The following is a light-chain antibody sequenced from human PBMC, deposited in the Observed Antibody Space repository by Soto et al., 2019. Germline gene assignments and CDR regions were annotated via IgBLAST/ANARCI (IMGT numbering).Light chain of an antibody. Sequence: QSVLTQPPSVSGAPGQRVTISCTGSSSNIGAGYDVHWYQQLPGTAPKLLIYANNNRPSGVPDRFSGSNSGTSASLAITGLQAEDEADYYCQSYDGSLSGVLFGGGTKLTVL. CDR3: QSYDGSLSGVL. V-gene: IGLV1-40*01. CDR1: SSNIGAGYD. CDR2: ANN. J-gene: IGLJ2*01.